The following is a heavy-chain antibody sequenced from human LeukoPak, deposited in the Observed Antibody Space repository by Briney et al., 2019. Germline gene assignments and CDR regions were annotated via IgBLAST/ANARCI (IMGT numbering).Heavy chain of an antibody. CDR1: GFTFDDYG. Sequence: GRSLRLSCAASGFTFDDYGMSWVRQAPGQGLEWVSGINWNGGSTGYANSVQGRFTISRDNAKNSLYLQMNSLRAEDTALYYCAKSSMLYYYYYMDVWGKGTTVTVSS. J-gene: IGHJ6*03. V-gene: IGHV3-20*04. CDR3: AKSSMLYYYYYMDV. D-gene: IGHD2-8*01. CDR2: INWNGGST.